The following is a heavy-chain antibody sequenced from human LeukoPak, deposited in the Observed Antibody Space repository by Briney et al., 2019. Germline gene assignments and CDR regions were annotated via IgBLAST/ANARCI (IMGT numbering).Heavy chain of an antibody. D-gene: IGHD5-24*01. CDR1: GYTFTGYY. Sequence: ASVKVSCKASGYTFTGYYMHWVRQAPGQGLEWMGWINPNSGGTNYAQKFQGRVTMTRDTSISTAYMELSRLRSDDTAVYYCAREEGDGYNFENWFDPWGQGTLVTVSS. J-gene: IGHJ5*02. CDR3: AREEGDGYNFENWFDP. CDR2: INPNSGGT. V-gene: IGHV1-2*02.